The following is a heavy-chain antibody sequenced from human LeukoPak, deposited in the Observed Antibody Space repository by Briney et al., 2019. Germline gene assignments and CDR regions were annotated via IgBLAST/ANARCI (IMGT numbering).Heavy chain of an antibody. CDR1: GFTFSSYS. CDR2: ISSSSSYI. J-gene: IGHJ5*02. Sequence: PGGSLRLSCAASGFTFSSYSMNWVRQAPGKGLEWVSSISSSSSYIYYADSVKGRFTISRDNAKNSLYLQMNSLRAEDTAVYYCARDGYASGLPPLGSWFDPWGQGTLVTVSS. CDR3: ARDGYASGLPPLGSWFDP. D-gene: IGHD3-16*01. V-gene: IGHV3-21*01.